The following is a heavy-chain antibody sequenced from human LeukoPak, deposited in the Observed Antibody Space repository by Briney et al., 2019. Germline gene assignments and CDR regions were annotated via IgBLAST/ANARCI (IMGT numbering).Heavy chain of an antibody. CDR3: AKTPPATATSFDY. Sequence: GGSLRLSCAASGFTFSSYGMHWVRQAPGKGLEWVAFIRYDGSNKSYADSVKGRFTISRDNAKNSLYLQMNSLRAEDTAVYYCAKTPPATATSFDYWGQGTLVTVSS. CDR1: GFTFSSYG. CDR2: IRYDGSNK. D-gene: IGHD2-15*01. J-gene: IGHJ4*02. V-gene: IGHV3-30*02.